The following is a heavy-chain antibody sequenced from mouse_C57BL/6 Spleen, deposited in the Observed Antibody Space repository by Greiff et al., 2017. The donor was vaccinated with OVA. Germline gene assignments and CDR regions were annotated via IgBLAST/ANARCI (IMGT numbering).Heavy chain of an antibody. D-gene: IGHD2-4*01. CDR1: GYTFTDYN. Sequence: VHVKQSGPELVKPGASVKMSCKASGYTFTDYNMHWVKQSHGKSLEWIGYINPNNGGTSYNQKFKGKATLTVNKSSSTAYMELRSLTSEDSAVYYCALYYDYAWFAYWGQGTLVTVSA. V-gene: IGHV1-22*01. J-gene: IGHJ3*01. CDR2: INPNNGGT. CDR3: ALYYDYAWFAY.